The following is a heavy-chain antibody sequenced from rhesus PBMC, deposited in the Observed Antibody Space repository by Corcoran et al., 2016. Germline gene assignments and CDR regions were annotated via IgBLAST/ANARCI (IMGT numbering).Heavy chain of an antibody. CDR1: GYSISSGYY. V-gene: IGHV4S14*01. J-gene: IGHJ2*01. Sequence: QVQLQESGPGLVKPSETLSLTCAVSGYSISSGYYWGWIRQPPGKGLEWIGIIYGSGGSNYLNPSLQSRVALSGDTSKSQFSLEVSAVTAADTGVYYWARVGSSWAEWDTVGTEWYFDLWGPGTPITISS. CDR3: ARVGSSWAEWDTVGTEWYFDL. D-gene: IGHD5-42*01. CDR2: IYGSGGSN.